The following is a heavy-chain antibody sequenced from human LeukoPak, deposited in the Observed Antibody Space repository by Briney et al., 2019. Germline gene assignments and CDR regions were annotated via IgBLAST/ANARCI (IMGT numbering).Heavy chain of an antibody. CDR3: AREVGAGGDY. CDR2: IIPIFGTA. J-gene: IGHJ4*02. V-gene: IGHV1-69*05. Sequence: GASVKVSCKASGGIFSSYAISWVRQAPGQGLEWMGGIIPIFGTANYAQRFQGRVTITTDESTSTAYMELSSLRSEDTAVYYCAREVGAGGDYWGQGTLVTVSS. D-gene: IGHD1-26*01. CDR1: GGIFSSYA.